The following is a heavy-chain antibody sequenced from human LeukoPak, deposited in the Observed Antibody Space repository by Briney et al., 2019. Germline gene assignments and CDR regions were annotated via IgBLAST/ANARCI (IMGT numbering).Heavy chain of an antibody. CDR2: ISYDGSNK. CDR3: ASNSYYYDSSGLTIPFDY. J-gene: IGHJ4*02. CDR1: GFTFSSYA. Sequence: GRSLRLSCAASGFTFSSYAMHWVRQAPGKGLEWVAVISYDGSNKYYADSVKGRFTISRDNSKNTLYLQMNSLRAEDTAVYYCASNSYYYDSSGLTIPFDYWGQGTLVTVSS. D-gene: IGHD3-22*01. V-gene: IGHV3-30-3*01.